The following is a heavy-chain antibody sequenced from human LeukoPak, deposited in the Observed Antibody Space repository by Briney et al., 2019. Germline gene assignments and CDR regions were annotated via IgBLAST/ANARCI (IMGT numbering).Heavy chain of an antibody. J-gene: IGHJ4*01. CDR3: AADVPETGAQIDY. V-gene: IGHV3-15*01. D-gene: IGHD1-14*01. CDR1: GFSFSNAW. CDR2: IRSHSNGGTT. Sequence: GGPLRLSCSASGFSFSNAWMSWVRQAPGKGLEWVARIRSHSNGGTTDYAATVKGRFTVSRDDSKNTVYLQMDSLRTEATAVFYCAADVPETGAQIDYWGQEPWSPSPQ.